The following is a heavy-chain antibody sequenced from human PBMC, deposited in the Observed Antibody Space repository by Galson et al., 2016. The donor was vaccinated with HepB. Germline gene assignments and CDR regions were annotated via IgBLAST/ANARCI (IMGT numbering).Heavy chain of an antibody. CDR2: IHPRGGST. J-gene: IGHJ4*02. Sequence: SCKASGYTFTSYYMHWVRQAPGQGLEWMGKIHPRGGSTSCAQKFQGRVTMTRDTSTSTVYMELSSLTSEDTAVYYCARGTGTGGYFDYWGQGTLVTVSS. D-gene: IGHD3/OR15-3a*01. CDR3: ARGTGTGGYFDY. V-gene: IGHV1-46*01. CDR1: GYTFTSYY.